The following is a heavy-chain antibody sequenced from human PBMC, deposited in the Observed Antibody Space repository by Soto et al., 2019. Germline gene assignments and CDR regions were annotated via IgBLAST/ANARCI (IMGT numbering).Heavy chain of an antibody. D-gene: IGHD3-10*01. V-gene: IGHV3-66*01. CDR3: ARSANTYGSPFDY. CDR2: IHRGGST. Sequence: VHLVESGGGLVQPGGSLRLSCAASGFTVGNNYMSWVRQAPGKGLEWVSIIHRGGSTSYADSVKGRFTISSDSSKNILYLQINGLTADDTAVYYCARSANTYGSPFDYWGQGALVTVSS. J-gene: IGHJ4*02. CDR1: GFTVGNNY.